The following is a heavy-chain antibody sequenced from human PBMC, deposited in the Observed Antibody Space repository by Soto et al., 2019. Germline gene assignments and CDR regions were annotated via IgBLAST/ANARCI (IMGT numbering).Heavy chain of an antibody. CDR1: VFIFEDYA. CDR2: ITWNSATK. CDR3: ARMEGSAGRYFDY. J-gene: IGHJ4*02. Sequence: SLRLSCAASVFIFEDYAMYWVRQAPGKGPEWVSGITWNSATKNYAESVQGRFTISRDNAKKSLYLQMTNMDPVDTATYYCARMEGSAGRYFDYWGQGTLVTVSS. V-gene: IGHV3-9*01. D-gene: IGHD1-26*01.